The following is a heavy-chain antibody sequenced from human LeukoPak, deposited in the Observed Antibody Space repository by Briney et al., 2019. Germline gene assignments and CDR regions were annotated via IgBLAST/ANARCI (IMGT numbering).Heavy chain of an antibody. CDR3: ARGTTAMVNDY. D-gene: IGHD5-18*01. V-gene: IGHV1-69*01. Sequence: GASVKVSCKASGGTFSSYAISWVRQAPGQGLEWMGGISPIFGTANYAQKFQGRVTITADESTSTAYMELSSLRSEDTAVYYCARGTTAMVNDYWGQGTLVTVSS. CDR2: ISPIFGTA. CDR1: GGTFSSYA. J-gene: IGHJ4*02.